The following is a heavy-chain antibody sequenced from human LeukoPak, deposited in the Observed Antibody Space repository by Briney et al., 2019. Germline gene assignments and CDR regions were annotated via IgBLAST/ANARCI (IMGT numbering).Heavy chain of an antibody. J-gene: IGHJ6*02. Sequence: ASVKVSCKASGYTFTGYYMHWVRQAPGQGLEWMGWINPNSGGTNYAQKVQGRVTMTRDTSISTAYMELSRLRSDDTAVYYCARDRHVLLWFGELNYYGMDVWGQGTTVTVSS. D-gene: IGHD3-10*01. CDR3: ARDRHVLLWFGELNYYGMDV. CDR1: GYTFTGYY. CDR2: INPNSGGT. V-gene: IGHV1-2*02.